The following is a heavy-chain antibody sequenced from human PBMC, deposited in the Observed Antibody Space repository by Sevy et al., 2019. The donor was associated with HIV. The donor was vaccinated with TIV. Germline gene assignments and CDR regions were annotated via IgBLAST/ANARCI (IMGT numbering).Heavy chain of an antibody. V-gene: IGHV4-30-4*01. CDR1: GGSISSGDYY. CDR2: IYYSGST. D-gene: IGHD6-19*01. Sequence: SETLSLTCTVSGGSISSGDYYWSWIRQPPGKGLEWIGYIYYSGSTYYTPSLKSRVTISVDTSKNQFSLKLSSVTAADTAVYYCARVGSFGAGTFAFDIWGQGTMVTVSS. CDR3: ARVGSFGAGTFAFDI. J-gene: IGHJ3*02.